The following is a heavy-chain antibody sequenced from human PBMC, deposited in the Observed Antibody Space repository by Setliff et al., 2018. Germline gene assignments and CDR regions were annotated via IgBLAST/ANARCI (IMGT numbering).Heavy chain of an antibody. CDR3: TTGPRDSRNYLNWLGS. V-gene: IGHV3-15*01. D-gene: IGHD4-4*01. CDR2: IKSSREGATS. J-gene: IGHJ5*01. Sequence: PGGSLRLSCSVSGITFKNAWMTWVRQAPGKGPEWVGRIKSSREGATSDYGAPAKGRFTISRDDSKNMIYLQMNNLKSEDTGFYYCTTGPRDSRNYLNWLGSWGQGTLVTVSS. CDR1: GITFKNAW.